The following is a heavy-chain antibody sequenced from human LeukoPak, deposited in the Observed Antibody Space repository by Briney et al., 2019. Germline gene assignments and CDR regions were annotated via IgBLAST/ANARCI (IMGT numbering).Heavy chain of an antibody. CDR2: ITNSGSDI. J-gene: IGHJ4*02. CDR3: ACPYRSRFDY. Sequence: GGSLRLSCVVSGFTFSDFHMSWLRQAPGKGLEWISYITNSGSDIEYADSVKGRFTISWDNAKKSLYLEMNTLRAEDTAIYYCACPYRSRFDYWGQGTLVPSPQ. CDR1: GFTFSDFH. D-gene: IGHD6-13*01. V-gene: IGHV3-11*01.